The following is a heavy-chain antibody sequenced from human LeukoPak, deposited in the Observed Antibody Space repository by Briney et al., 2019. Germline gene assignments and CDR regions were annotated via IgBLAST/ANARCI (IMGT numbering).Heavy chain of an antibody. CDR2: IIPIFGTA. Sequence: XVXXSCKASGGTFSSYAISWVRQAPGQGVEWMGGIIPIFGTANYAQKLQGRVTITADESTSTAYMELTSLRSEDTAVYYCARGYGDFYPNFDYWGQGTLVTVSS. J-gene: IGHJ4*02. D-gene: IGHD4-17*01. V-gene: IGHV1-69*13. CDR3: ARGYGDFYPNFDY. CDR1: GGTFSSYA.